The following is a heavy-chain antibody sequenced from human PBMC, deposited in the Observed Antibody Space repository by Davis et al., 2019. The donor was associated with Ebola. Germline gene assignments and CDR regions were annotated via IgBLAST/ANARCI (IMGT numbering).Heavy chain of an antibody. Sequence: GESLKISCKGSGYSFTNYWIGWVRQMPGKGLVWMGIVYPGDSDTRYSPSFQGQVTISADKSISTAYLQWSSLKASDTAMYYCARHLDFTYYYYGMDVWGQGTTVTVSS. CDR2: VYPGDSDT. CDR1: GYSFTNYW. V-gene: IGHV5-51*01. J-gene: IGHJ6*02. CDR3: ARHLDFTYYYYGMDV. D-gene: IGHD3/OR15-3a*01.